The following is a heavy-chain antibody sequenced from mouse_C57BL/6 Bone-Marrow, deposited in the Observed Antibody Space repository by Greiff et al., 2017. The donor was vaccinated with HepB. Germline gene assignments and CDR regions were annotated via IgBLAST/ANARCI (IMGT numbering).Heavy chain of an antibody. J-gene: IGHJ2*01. V-gene: IGHV1-82*01. CDR3: ARSLGWWYFDY. CDR1: GYAFSSSW. D-gene: IGHD1-1*02. Sequence: QVHVKQSGPELVKPGASVKISCKASGYAFSSSWMNWVKQRPGKGLEWIGRIYPGDGDTNYNGKFKGKATLTADKSSSTAYMQLSSLTSEDSAVYFCARSLGWWYFDYWGQGTTLTVSS. CDR2: IYPGDGDT.